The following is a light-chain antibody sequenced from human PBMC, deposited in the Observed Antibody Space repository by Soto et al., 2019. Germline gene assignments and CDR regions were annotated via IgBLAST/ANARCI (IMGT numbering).Light chain of an antibody. CDR3: CSYTTSSTYV. Sequence: QSALTQPASLSGSPGQSIAISCTGTSSDVGSDYNYVSWYQQHPGKAPKLMVYDVNTRPSGVSNRFSGSKSGTTASLTISGLQAEDEADYYCCSYTTSSTYVLGTGTKVTVL. J-gene: IGLJ1*01. V-gene: IGLV2-14*03. CDR1: SSDVGSDYNY. CDR2: DVN.